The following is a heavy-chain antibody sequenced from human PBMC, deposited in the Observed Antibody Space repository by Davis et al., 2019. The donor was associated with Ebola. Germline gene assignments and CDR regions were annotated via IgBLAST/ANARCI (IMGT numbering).Heavy chain of an antibody. V-gene: IGHV1-69*02. CDR1: GGTFSSYT. CDR3: ARAIVAGNWFDP. CDR2: IIPILGIA. J-gene: IGHJ5*02. D-gene: IGHD5-12*01. Sequence: SVKVSCKASGGTFSSYTISWVRQAPGQGLEWMGRIIPILGIANYAQKFQGRVTITADKSTSTAYMELSSLRSEDTAVYYCARAIVAGNWFDPWGQGTLVTVSS.